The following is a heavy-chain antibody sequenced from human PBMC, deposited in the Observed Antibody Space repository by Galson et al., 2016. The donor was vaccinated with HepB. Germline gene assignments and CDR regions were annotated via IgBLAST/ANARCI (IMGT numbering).Heavy chain of an antibody. V-gene: IGHV3-33*01. J-gene: IGHJ5*02. CDR2: IWSDGKNT. CDR1: GFTLSNFG. CDR3: ARDRGQFSEWLYVVDL. D-gene: IGHD3-3*01. Sequence: SLRLSCAASGFTLSNFGMHWVRQAPGKGLEWVAVIWSDGKNTYYEESVKGRFTISRDNSKNTLYLQMDSLRAEDTAVYYCARDRGQFSEWLYVVDLWGQGTMVTVSS.